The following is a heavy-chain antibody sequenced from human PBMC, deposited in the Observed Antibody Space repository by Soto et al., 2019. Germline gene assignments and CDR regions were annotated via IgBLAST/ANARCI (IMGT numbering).Heavy chain of an antibody. V-gene: IGHV4-39*01. J-gene: IGHJ5*02. CDR3: ARHSLALRKNNWFDP. CDR2: IFYLGSS. D-gene: IGHD3-3*02. Sequence: PSPTLCLTCTVSGDSIISSEFYWGWVRQPPGKGLGWIGSIFYLGSSYYNPSLKSRVTMSVYTSKNQFSLRLRSVTAADTAVYFCARHSLALRKNNWFDPWGQGLMVT. CDR1: GDSIISSEFY.